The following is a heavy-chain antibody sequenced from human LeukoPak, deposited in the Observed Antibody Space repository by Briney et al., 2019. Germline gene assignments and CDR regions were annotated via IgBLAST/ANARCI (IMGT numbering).Heavy chain of an antibody. J-gene: IGHJ4*02. Sequence: SETLSLTCAVYGGSFSGYYWSWIRQPPGKGLEWIGEINHSGSTNYNPSLKSRVTISVDTSKNQFSLKLSSVTAADTAVYYCARGRDIVGATGGLDYWGQGTLVTVSS. CDR3: ARGRDIVGATGGLDY. D-gene: IGHD1-26*01. CDR2: INHSGST. V-gene: IGHV4-34*01. CDR1: GGSFSGYY.